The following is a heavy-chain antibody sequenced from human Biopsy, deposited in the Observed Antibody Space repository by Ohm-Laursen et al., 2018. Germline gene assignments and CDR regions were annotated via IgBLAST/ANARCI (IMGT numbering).Heavy chain of an antibody. CDR3: AREAIGYQLPCDD. J-gene: IGHJ4*02. CDR1: TGTFNSYG. D-gene: IGHD2-2*01. Sequence: VKISCKAPTGTFNSYGIIWVRQAPGQGLEWMGRIIPILRTTAYAQTFLGRVAITADSPTSTVDMELTSLTSDDTAVYFCAREAIGYQLPCDDWGQGTLVTVSS. V-gene: IGHV1-69*11. CDR2: IIPILRTT.